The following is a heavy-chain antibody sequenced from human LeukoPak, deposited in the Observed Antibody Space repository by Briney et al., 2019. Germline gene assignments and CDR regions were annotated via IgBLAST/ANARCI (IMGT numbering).Heavy chain of an antibody. Sequence: TGGSLRLSCAASGFTFSSYGMHWVRQAPGKGLVWVSRINSDGSSTNYADSVKGRFTISRDNAKNTLYLQMNSLRAEDTAVYYCARAYYDILTGYPEVDYWGQGTLVTVSS. J-gene: IGHJ4*02. CDR1: GFTFSSYG. CDR3: ARAYYDILTGYPEVDY. D-gene: IGHD3-9*01. V-gene: IGHV3-74*01. CDR2: INSDGSST.